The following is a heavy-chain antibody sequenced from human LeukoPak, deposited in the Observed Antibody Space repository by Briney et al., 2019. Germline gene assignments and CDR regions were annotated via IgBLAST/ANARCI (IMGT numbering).Heavy chain of an antibody. CDR1: GFTFSSYS. J-gene: IGHJ4*02. CDR2: ITGSGDST. V-gene: IGHV3-23*01. CDR3: ARDVNWGYYDY. Sequence: GGSLRLSCAASGFTFSSYSMNWVRQAPGKGLEWVSSITGSGDSTYYADSVKGRFTISRDNSKNTLYLQMNGLRVEDTAVFYCARDVNWGYYDYWGQGTLVTVSS. D-gene: IGHD3-22*01.